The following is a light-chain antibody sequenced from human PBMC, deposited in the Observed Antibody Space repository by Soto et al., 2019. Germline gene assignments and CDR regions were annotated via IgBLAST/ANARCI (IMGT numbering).Light chain of an antibody. CDR2: EVT. CDR3: SSYTSTNHVV. Sequence: QSALTQPASVSGSPGQSITISCTGTSSDVGGYNYVSWYQQHPGKAPKLVIYEVTKRPSGVSNRFSGSNSGNTASLTISGLQAEDETDYYCSSYTSTNHVVFGGGTKLTVL. J-gene: IGLJ2*01. V-gene: IGLV2-14*01. CDR1: SSDVGGYNY.